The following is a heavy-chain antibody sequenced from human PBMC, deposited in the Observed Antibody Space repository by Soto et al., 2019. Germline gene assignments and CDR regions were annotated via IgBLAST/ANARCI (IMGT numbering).Heavy chain of an antibody. CDR2: IYYSGST. D-gene: IGHD5-18*01. CDR3: VRHGERGYSYGMRRIDD. CDR1: GGSISSSSYY. J-gene: IGHJ4*02. V-gene: IGHV4-39*01. Sequence: PSETLSLTCSVSGGSISSSSYYWGWIRQPPGKGLEWIGSIYYSGSTFYNTSLKSRVTIFLDTSKIHFSLKLSSVTAADTAVYYCVRHGERGYSYGMRRIDDWGQGTLVTVSS.